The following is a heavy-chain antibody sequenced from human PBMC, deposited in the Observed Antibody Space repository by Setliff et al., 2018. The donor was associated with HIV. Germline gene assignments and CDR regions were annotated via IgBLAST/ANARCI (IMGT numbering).Heavy chain of an antibody. Sequence: KTSETLSLTCAVYGGSFSGYYWTWIRQPPGRGLEWIGEIIHSGGTNYNRSLKSRVTISVDTSKNQFSLNLSSVTAADTAVYYCARGGLGVVGAIDYWSQGTLVTVSS. J-gene: IGHJ4*02. CDR1: GGSFSGYY. CDR2: IIHSGGT. D-gene: IGHD2-15*01. CDR3: ARGGLGVVGAIDY. V-gene: IGHV4-34*01.